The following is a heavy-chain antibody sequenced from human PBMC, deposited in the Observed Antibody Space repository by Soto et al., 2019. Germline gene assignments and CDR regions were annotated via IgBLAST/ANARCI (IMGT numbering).Heavy chain of an antibody. J-gene: IGHJ6*02. CDR3: ARWFGIFLVTSYTGMDA. CDR2: ISSSSSTI. CDR1: GFTFSSYS. D-gene: IGHD3-10*01. Sequence: GGSLRLSCAASGFTFSSYSMNWVRQAPGKGLEWVSYISSSSSTIYYADSVKGRFTISRDNAKNSLYLQMNSLRDEDTAVYYWARWFGIFLVTSYTGMDAGAQGTTLTVSS. V-gene: IGHV3-48*02.